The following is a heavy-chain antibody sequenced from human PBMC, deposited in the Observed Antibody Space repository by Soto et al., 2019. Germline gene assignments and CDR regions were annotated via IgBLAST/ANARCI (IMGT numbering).Heavy chain of an antibody. CDR1: GLTISSYG. CDR2: IWYDGSNK. Sequence: AGGSLRLSCAASGLTISSYGMHWVRQAPGKGLEWVAVIWYDGSNKYYADSVKGRFTISRDNSKNTLYLQMNSLRAEDTAVYDCARADSSTPPKYYLDYWGQGALVTVCS. CDR3: ARADSSTPPKYYLDY. J-gene: IGHJ4*02. V-gene: IGHV3-33*01. D-gene: IGHD6-6*01.